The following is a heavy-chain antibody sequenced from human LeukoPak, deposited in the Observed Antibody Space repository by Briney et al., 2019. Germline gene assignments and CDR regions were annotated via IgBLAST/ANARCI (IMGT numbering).Heavy chain of an antibody. CDR1: GFTFSDYY. Sequence: GGSLRLSCAASGFTFSDYYMSWIRQAPGKGLEWVSYISGSSSYTNYADSVKGRFTIFRDSAKNSLYLQVNSLRVEDTAVYYCARIYGDYRYYFDYWGQGTLVTVSS. D-gene: IGHD4-17*01. J-gene: IGHJ4*02. CDR3: ARIYGDYRYYFDY. V-gene: IGHV3-11*06. CDR2: ISGSSSYT.